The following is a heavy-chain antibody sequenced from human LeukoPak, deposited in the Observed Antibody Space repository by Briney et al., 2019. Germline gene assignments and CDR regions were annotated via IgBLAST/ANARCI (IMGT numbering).Heavy chain of an antibody. Sequence: GGSLRLSCAASEFTFSTYWMSWVRQAPGKGLEWVADIKRDGSEKYYVDSVKGRFTISRQNAKNSLFLQMNSLRAEDTAVYYCARAEGYGGELDSWGQGTLVTVSS. V-gene: IGHV3-7*01. CDR1: EFTFSTYW. D-gene: IGHD4-23*01. CDR3: ARAEGYGGELDS. J-gene: IGHJ4*02. CDR2: IKRDGSEK.